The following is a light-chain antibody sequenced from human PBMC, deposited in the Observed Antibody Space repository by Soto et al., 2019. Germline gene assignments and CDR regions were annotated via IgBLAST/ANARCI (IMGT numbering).Light chain of an antibody. CDR2: RNN. CDR3: AAWDDSLSGLV. Sequence: QSVLTQPPSASGTPGQRVTISCSASSSNIGNNYVYWYQQFTGTAPKVLIYRNNQRPSGVPDRFSGSKSGTSASLAISGLRSEDEADYYCAAWDDSLSGLVFGGGTKLTVL. V-gene: IGLV1-47*01. J-gene: IGLJ3*02. CDR1: SSNIGNNY.